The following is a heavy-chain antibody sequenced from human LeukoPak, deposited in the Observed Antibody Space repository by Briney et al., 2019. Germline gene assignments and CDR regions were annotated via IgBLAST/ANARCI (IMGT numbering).Heavy chain of an antibody. V-gene: IGHV6-1*01. D-gene: IGHD1-26*01. CDR2: TYYRSKWYN. Sequence: SQTLSLTCAISGDSVSSNSAAWNWIRQSPSRGLEWLGRTYYRSKWYNDYAVSVKSRITINPDTSKNQFSLQLNSVTPEDTAVYYCARGRYSGSSYYYYYYMDVWGKGTTVTVSS. CDR1: GDSVSSNSAA. J-gene: IGHJ6*03. CDR3: ARGRYSGSSYYYYYYMDV.